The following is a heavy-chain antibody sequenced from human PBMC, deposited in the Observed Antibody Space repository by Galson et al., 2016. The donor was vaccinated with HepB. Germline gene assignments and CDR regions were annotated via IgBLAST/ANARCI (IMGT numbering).Heavy chain of an antibody. Sequence: SVKVSCKASGYRFFTYGISWVRQAPGQGLEWRGWISANSGNTIYAQKFQDRVTMTRDTSASTVYMDLRSLRSDDTAVDYCARDVQFRFDYWGQGTLVTVSS. V-gene: IGHV1-18*04. CDR2: ISANSGNT. CDR1: GYRFFTYG. D-gene: IGHD4-11*01. CDR3: ARDVQFRFDY. J-gene: IGHJ4*02.